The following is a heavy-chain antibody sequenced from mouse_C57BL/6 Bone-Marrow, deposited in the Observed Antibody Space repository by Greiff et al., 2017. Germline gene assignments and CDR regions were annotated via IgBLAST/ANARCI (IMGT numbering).Heavy chain of an antibody. Sequence: QVQLKQPGAELVKPGASVKVSCKASGYTFTSYWMHWVKQRPGQGLEWIGRIHPSDSDTNYNQTFKGNDTLTVDKSSSTAYMQLSSLTSEDSSVYYCAIGNYGTPFAYWGQGTLVTVSA. D-gene: IGHD2-1*01. V-gene: IGHV1-74*01. J-gene: IGHJ3*01. CDR2: IHPSDSDT. CDR3: AIGNYGTPFAY. CDR1: GYTFTSYW.